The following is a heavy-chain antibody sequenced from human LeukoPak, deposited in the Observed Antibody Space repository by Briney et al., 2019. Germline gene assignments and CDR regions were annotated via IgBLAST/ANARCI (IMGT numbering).Heavy chain of an antibody. V-gene: IGHV4-38-2*01. Sequence: SETLSLTCAVSGYSISSGYFWGWIRQPPGKGLEWIGSIWHGGTTYYNPSLKSRVTISVDTSKNQFSLRLSSVTAADTAVYYCARPPDSSDYGAAFDCWGQGTLVTVSS. CDR3: ARPPDSSDYGAAFDC. D-gene: IGHD4-17*01. J-gene: IGHJ4*02. CDR1: GYSISSGYF. CDR2: IWHGGTT.